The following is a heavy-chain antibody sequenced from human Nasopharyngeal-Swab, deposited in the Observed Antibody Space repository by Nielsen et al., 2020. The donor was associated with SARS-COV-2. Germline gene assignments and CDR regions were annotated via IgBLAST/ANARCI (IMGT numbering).Heavy chain of an antibody. D-gene: IGHD3-22*01. CDR2: IYYSGST. J-gene: IGHJ6*04. CDR3: ARQSWAGYYYDSSGYMDV. V-gene: IGHV4-31*02. Sequence: CPAPGKGLEWIGYIYYSGSTYYNPSLKSRVTISVDTSKNQFSLKLSSVTAADTAVYYCARQSWAGYYYDSSGYMDVWGKGTTVTVSS.